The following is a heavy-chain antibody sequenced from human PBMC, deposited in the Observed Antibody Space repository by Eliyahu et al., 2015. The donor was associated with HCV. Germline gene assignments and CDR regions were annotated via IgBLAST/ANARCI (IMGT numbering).Heavy chain of an antibody. CDR1: GGSFSGYY. CDR2: INYSGIT. J-gene: IGHJ5*02. D-gene: IGHD5-18*01. Sequence: QVQLQQWGAGLLKPSETLSLTCXVYGGSFSGYYWXWIRQPPGKGLEWIGEINYSGITIYNPSLKSRVTISLDASKNQFSLKLSSVTAADTAVYYCARGRDLGDTAMPNNWFDPWGQGTLVTVSS. V-gene: IGHV4-34*01. CDR3: ARGRDLGDTAMPNNWFDP.